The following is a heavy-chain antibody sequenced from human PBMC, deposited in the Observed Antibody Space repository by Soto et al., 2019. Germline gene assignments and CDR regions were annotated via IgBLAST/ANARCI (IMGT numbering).Heavy chain of an antibody. CDR3: AKDLGIYSYGYFYYYYGMDV. D-gene: IGHD5-18*01. J-gene: IGHJ6*02. CDR2: ISGSGGST. Sequence: SLRLSCAASGFTFSSYAMSWVRQAPGKGLEWVSAISGSGGSTYYADSVKGRFTISRDNSKNTLYLQMNGLRAEDTAVYYCAKDLGIYSYGYFYYYYGMDVWGQGTTVTVSS. V-gene: IGHV3-23*01. CDR1: GFTFSSYA.